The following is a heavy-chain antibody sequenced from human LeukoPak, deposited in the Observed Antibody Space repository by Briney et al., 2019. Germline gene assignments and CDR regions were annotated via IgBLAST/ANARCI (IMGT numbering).Heavy chain of an antibody. D-gene: IGHD6-19*01. V-gene: IGHV3-9*01. J-gene: IGHJ4*02. CDR2: MSWNSGSI. CDR3: AKDSQWLVSGGSGYFDY. CDR1: GFTFDDYA. Sequence: GGSLRLSCAASGFTFDDYAMHWVRQAPGKGLEWVSGMSWNSGSIGCADSVKGRFTISRDNAKNSLYLQMNSLRAEDTALYYCAKDSQWLVSGGSGYFDYWGQGTLVTVSS.